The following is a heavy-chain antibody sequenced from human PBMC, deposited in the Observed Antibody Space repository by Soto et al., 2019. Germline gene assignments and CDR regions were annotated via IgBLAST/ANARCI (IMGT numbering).Heavy chain of an antibody. V-gene: IGHV3-30*18. CDR2: ISYDGSNK. D-gene: IGHD3-22*01. J-gene: IGHJ4*02. CDR3: AKEDDSTGYYPFDY. CDR1: GFTVSSNY. Sequence: GGSLRLSCAASGFTVSSNYISWVRQAPGKGLEWVAVISYDGSNKYYADSVKGRFTISRDNSKNTLYLQMNSLRAEDTAVYYCAKEDDSTGYYPFDYWGQGT.